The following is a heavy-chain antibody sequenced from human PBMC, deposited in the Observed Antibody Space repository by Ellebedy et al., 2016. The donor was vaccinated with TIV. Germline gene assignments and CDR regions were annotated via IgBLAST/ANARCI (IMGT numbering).Heavy chain of an antibody. Sequence: AASVKVSCKASGGTFSSYAISWVRQAPGQGLEWMGGIIPIFGTANYAQKFQGRVTITADESTSTAYMEPSSLRSEDTAVYYCARGSGSYYNEGNFDYWGQGTLVTVSS. D-gene: IGHD3-10*01. CDR1: GGTFSSYA. CDR2: IIPIFGTA. V-gene: IGHV1-69*13. CDR3: ARGSGSYYNEGNFDY. J-gene: IGHJ4*02.